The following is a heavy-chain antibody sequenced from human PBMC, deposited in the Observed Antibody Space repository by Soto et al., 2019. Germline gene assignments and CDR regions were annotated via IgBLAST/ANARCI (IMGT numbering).Heavy chain of an antibody. D-gene: IGHD5-12*01. CDR1: GYSFTSYW. CDR3: ARLLGGYSGYDYGVEAYYFDY. V-gene: IGHV5-51*03. J-gene: IGHJ4*02. CDR2: IYPGDSDT. Sequence: EVQLVQSGAEVKKPGESLKISCKGSGYSFTSYWIGWVRQMPGKGLEWMGIIYPGDSDTRYSPSFQGQVTISADKSISTAYLQWSSLKASDTAMYYCARLLGGYSGYDYGVEAYYFDYWGQGTLVTVSS.